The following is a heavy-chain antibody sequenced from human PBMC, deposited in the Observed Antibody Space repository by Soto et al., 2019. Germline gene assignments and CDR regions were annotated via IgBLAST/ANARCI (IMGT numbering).Heavy chain of an antibody. Sequence: LGESLKISCSTSGYEFISYWIAWVRQRPGEGLEWMGIIYAGDSETTYSPSFEGQVTISVDRSTATAYLQWSSLEASDSAIYYCARATAYNWFDPWGPGTLVTVS. CDR2: IYAGDSET. CDR1: GYEFISYW. CDR3: ARATAYNWFDP. V-gene: IGHV5-51*01. J-gene: IGHJ5*02.